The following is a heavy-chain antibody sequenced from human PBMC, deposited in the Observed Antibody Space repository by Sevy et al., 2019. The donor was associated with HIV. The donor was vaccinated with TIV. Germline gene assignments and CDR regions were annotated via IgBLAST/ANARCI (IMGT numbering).Heavy chain of an antibody. CDR2: IYYSGST. D-gene: IGHD3-10*01. J-gene: IGHJ3*02. V-gene: IGHV4-31*03. CDR3: ARHVFREAFDI. Sequence: SETLSLTCTVSGGSISSGGYYWSWIRQHPGKGLEWIGYIYYSGSTYYNPSLKSRVTISVDTSKNQFSLKLSSVTAADTAVYYCARHVFREAFDIWGQGTMVTVSS. CDR1: GGSISSGGYY.